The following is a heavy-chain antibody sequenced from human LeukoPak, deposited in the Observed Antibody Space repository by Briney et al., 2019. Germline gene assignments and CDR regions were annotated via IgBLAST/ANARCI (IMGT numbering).Heavy chain of an antibody. V-gene: IGHV3-7*03. CDR2: IRQDDSER. CDR1: GFSFSSYW. CDR3: AKGGGYYGSGKNRWVVDYYYMDV. Sequence: GGSLRLSCEGSGFSFSSYWMTWVRHLPGKGPEWVANIRQDDSERYFADSVKGRFTISRDNSKNTLYLQMNSLRAEDTAVYYCAKGGGYYGSGKNRWVVDYYYMDVWGKGTTVTISS. D-gene: IGHD3-10*01. J-gene: IGHJ6*03.